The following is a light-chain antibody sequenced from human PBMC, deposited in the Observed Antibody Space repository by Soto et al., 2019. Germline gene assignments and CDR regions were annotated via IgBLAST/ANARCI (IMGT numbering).Light chain of an antibody. Sequence: DIQMTQSPSSLSASVGDRVTITCRASQSISSYLNWYQQKPGKAPKLLIYAASSLQSGVPSRFSGSGSGTDFTLTFSSLQPEDFATYYCQQSYSTSTWTFGQGTKVQIK. CDR3: QQSYSTSTWT. CDR1: QSISSY. V-gene: IGKV1-39*01. CDR2: AAS. J-gene: IGKJ1*01.